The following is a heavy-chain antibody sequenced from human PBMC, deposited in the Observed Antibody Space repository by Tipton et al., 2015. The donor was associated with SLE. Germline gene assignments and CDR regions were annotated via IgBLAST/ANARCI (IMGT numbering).Heavy chain of an antibody. D-gene: IGHD6-19*01. CDR1: GGSFSGYY. CDR3: GVSGWYSSWFDP. J-gene: IGHJ5*02. Sequence: TLSLTCAVYGGSFSGYYWSWIRQPPGKGLEWIGEINHSGSTNYNPSLKSRVTISVDTSKNQFSPKLGSVTAADTAVYYCGVSGWYSSWFDPWGQGTLVTVSS. V-gene: IGHV4-34*06. CDR2: INHSGST.